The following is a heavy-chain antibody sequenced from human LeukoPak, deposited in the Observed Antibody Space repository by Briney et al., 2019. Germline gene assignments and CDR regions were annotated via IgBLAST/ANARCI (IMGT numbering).Heavy chain of an antibody. J-gene: IGHJ3*02. Sequence: ASVKVSCKASGYTFTSYYMYWVRQAPGQGLEWMGIINPSGGSTSYAQKFQGRVTMTRDTSTSTVYMELSSLRSEDTAVYYCASSSWYYAFDIWGQGTMVTVSS. CDR1: GYTFTSYY. CDR3: ASSSWYYAFDI. CDR2: INPSGGST. D-gene: IGHD6-13*01. V-gene: IGHV1-46*01.